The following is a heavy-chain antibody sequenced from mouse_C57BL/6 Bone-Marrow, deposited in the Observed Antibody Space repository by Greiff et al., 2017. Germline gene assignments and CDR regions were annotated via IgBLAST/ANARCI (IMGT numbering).Heavy chain of an antibody. CDR3: ACITTVVSHGWYFDV. Sequence: DVKLVESGGGLVKPGGSLKLSCAASGFTFSDYGMHWVRQAPEKGLEWVAYISSGSSTIYYADTVKGRFTISRDNAKNTLFLQMTSLRSEDTAMYYCACITTVVSHGWYFDVWGTGTTVTVSS. J-gene: IGHJ1*03. D-gene: IGHD1-1*01. CDR1: GFTFSDYG. CDR2: ISSGSSTI. V-gene: IGHV5-17*01.